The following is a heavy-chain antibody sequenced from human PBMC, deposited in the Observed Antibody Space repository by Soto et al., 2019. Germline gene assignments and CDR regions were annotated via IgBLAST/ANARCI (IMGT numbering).Heavy chain of an antibody. V-gene: IGHV4-39*01. D-gene: IGHD2-2*01. CDR2: IDYNGVT. Sequence: SETLSLTCSVSGASISNRDYYWGWIRQTPGKGPEWIGNIDYNGVTYYNPSLKSRVTVSKDTSKNQFSLKVASVTAADTAIYYCGRVMIGTSRHTDSDYWGQGTQVTVSS. J-gene: IGHJ4*02. CDR3: GRVMIGTSRHTDSDY. CDR1: GASISNRDYY.